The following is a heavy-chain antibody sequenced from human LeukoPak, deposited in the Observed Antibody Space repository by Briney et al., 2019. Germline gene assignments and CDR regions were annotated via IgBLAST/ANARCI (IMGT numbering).Heavy chain of an antibody. J-gene: IGHJ3*01. V-gene: IGHV4-61*02. D-gene: IGHD2-15*01. Sequence: SQTMSLTCTVSGGSISRGEYYWSWIRQAAGKVAEWIGRIYTSGSTDYSPSLKSRLTMPVNSSKNQLSLNMRSLTVAGTAVYYCVLGSKAYSRGAFHLLGQAGVVTVSS. CDR2: IYTSGST. CDR3: VLGSKAYSRGAFHL. CDR1: GGSISRGEYY.